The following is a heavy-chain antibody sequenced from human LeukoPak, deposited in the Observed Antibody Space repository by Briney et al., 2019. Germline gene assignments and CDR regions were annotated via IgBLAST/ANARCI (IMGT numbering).Heavy chain of an antibody. Sequence: TLSLTCTVSADSISSYYWSWIRHPPGKGLEWIAYIDYSGRTHYNPSHKSRVTMSVDTSKNQFFLKLSSVTAADTAVYYCAKHGGSWTFDSWGQGTLVTVSS. V-gene: IGHV4-59*08. D-gene: IGHD6-13*01. CDR1: ADSISSYY. CDR2: IDYSGRT. CDR3: AKHGGSWTFDS. J-gene: IGHJ4*02.